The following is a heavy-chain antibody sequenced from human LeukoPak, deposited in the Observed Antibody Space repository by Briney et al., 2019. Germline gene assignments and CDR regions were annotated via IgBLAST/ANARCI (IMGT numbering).Heavy chain of an antibody. CDR3: ARVRLDYYETRIDSFDV. Sequence: GGSLRLSCVVSGIPFSDYYMNWIRQAPGKGLEWISYISSSSSYTDYADSVKGRFTISRHNSNTLYLQMNNLKTEDTAVYYCARVRLDYYETRIDSFDVWGQGTMVTVSS. CDR1: GIPFSDYY. CDR2: ISSSSSYT. J-gene: IGHJ3*01. D-gene: IGHD3-22*01. V-gene: IGHV3-11*05.